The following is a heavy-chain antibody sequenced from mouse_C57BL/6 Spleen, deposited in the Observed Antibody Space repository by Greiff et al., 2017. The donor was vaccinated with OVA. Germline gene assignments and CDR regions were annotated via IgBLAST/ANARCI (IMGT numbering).Heavy chain of an antibody. CDR1: GFTFSDYG. CDR3: ARSHYGPYYAMDY. CDR2: ISSGSSTI. J-gene: IGHJ4*01. Sequence: EVKLMESGGGLVKPGGSLKLSCAASGFTFSDYGMHWVRQAPEKGLEWVAYISSGSSTIYYADTVKGRFTISRDNAKNTLFLQMTSLRSEDTAMYYCARSHYGPYYAMDYWGQGTSVTVSS. V-gene: IGHV5-17*01. D-gene: IGHD1-1*02.